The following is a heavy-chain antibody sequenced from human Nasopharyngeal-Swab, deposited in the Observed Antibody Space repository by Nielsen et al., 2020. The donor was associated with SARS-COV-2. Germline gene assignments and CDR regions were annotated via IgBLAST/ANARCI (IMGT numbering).Heavy chain of an antibody. J-gene: IGHJ6*02. D-gene: IGHD5-12*01. CDR2: IYPGDSDT. CDR1: GYSFTSYW. CDR3: VRPEGVATSFKYYFQYGMDV. Sequence: GESLKISCQASGYSFTSYWIGWVRQMPGKGLEWMEIIYPGDSDTRYNPSFQGQVTISADKSINTAYLQWSSLKASDTAMYYCVRPEGVATSFKYYFQYGMDVWGQGTMVTVPS. V-gene: IGHV5-51*01.